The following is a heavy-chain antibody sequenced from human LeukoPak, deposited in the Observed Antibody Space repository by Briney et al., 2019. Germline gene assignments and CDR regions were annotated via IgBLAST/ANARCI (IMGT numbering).Heavy chain of an antibody. J-gene: IGHJ4*02. CDR2: IIPNLGIA. CDR1: GGTFSSYA. D-gene: IGHD6-19*01. V-gene: IGHV1-69*04. Sequence: EASVKVSCKASGGTFSSYAISWVRQAPGQGLEWMGRIIPNLGIANYAQKFQGRVTITADKSTSTAYMELSSLRSEDTAVYYCARDPRSSGWYAYWGQGTLVTVSS. CDR3: ARDPRSSGWYAY.